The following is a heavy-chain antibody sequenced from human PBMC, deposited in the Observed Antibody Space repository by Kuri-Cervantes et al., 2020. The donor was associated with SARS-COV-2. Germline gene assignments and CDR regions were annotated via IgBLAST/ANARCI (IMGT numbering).Heavy chain of an antibody. CDR1: GLTFSSYC. J-gene: IGHJ6*03. Sequence: GGSLRLSCEASGLTFSSYCMNWVRKAPGKGLEWVAFIRYDGSNKYYADSVKGRFTISSDNSNNTLYLQMNSLRAEDTAVYYCAKDSIRFLEWLYYMDVWGQGTTVTVSS. V-gene: IGHV3-30*02. D-gene: IGHD3-3*01. CDR2: IRYDGSNK. CDR3: AKDSIRFLEWLYYMDV.